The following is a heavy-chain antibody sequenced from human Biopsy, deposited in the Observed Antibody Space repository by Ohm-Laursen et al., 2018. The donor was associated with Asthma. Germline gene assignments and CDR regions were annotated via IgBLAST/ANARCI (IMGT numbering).Heavy chain of an antibody. J-gene: IGHJ6*02. CDR3: ARPSHNRDILYYYYHMDV. CDR1: GGMFGNYA. CDR2: ISPIFGSS. V-gene: IGHV1-69*06. D-gene: IGHD3-3*02. Sequence: SSVKVSCKASGGMFGNYAISWVRQAPGLGLEGMGGISPIFGSSNYAQRFQGRVTITADIFTRTVYMELSRLRFDDTAIYYCARPSHNRDILYYYYHMDVWGQGTTVIVSS.